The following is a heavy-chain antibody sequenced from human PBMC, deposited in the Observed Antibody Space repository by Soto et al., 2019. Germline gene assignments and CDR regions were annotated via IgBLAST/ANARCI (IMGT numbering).Heavy chain of an antibody. D-gene: IGHD2-2*01. CDR1: GGSFSGYY. CDR3: ASASSRSRWFDP. CDR2: INHSGST. Sequence: SETLSLTCAVYGGSFSGYYWSWIRQPPGKGLEWIGEINHSGSTNYNPSLKSRVTISVDTSKNQFSLKLSSVTAADTAVYYCASASSRSRWFDPWGQGTLVTVSS. J-gene: IGHJ5*02. V-gene: IGHV4-34*01.